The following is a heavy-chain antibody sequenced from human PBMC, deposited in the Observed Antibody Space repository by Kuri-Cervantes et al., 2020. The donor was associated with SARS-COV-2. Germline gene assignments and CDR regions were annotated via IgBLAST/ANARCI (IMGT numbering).Heavy chain of an antibody. CDR1: GGSISSSSYY. V-gene: IGHV4-39*07. CDR3: ARTASTVTTNPYRYYFDY. D-gene: IGHD4-11*01. J-gene: IGHJ4*02. CDR2: IYYSGST. Sequence: SETLSLTCTVSGGSISSSSYYWGWIRQPPGKGLEWIGSIYYSGSTNYNPSLKGQVTISVDTSKNQFSLRLSSVTAADTAVYYCARTASTVTTNPYRYYFDYWGQGTLVTVSS.